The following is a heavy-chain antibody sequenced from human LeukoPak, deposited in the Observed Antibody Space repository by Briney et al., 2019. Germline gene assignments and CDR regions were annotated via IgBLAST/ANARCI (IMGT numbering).Heavy chain of an antibody. CDR2: IYYSGST. Sequence: SETLSLTCTVSGGSISSYYWSWIRQPPGKGLEWIGYIYYSGSTNYNPSLKSRVTISVDTSKNQFSLKLSSVTAADTAVYYCARGDYYGSGSWYLDYWGQGTLVTVSS. CDR1: GGSISSYY. CDR3: ARGDYYGSGSWYLDY. D-gene: IGHD3-10*01. J-gene: IGHJ4*02. V-gene: IGHV4-59*01.